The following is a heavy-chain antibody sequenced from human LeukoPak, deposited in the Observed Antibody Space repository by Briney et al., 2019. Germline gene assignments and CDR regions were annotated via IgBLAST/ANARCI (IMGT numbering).Heavy chain of an antibody. V-gene: IGHV4-30-4*08. CDR2: IYYSGST. D-gene: IGHD4-11*01. CDR1: GGSISSGDCY. Sequence: SQTLSLTCTVSGGSISSGDCYWSWVRQPPGKGLEWIGYIYYSGSTYYNPSLKSRVTILVDTSKNQFSLKLTSVTAADTAVYYCADSNYDYWGQGTLVTVSS. CDR3: ADSNYDY. J-gene: IGHJ4*02.